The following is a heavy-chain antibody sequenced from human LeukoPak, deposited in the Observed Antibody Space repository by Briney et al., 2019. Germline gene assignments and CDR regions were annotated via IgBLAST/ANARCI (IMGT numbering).Heavy chain of an antibody. CDR3: AKDQGVLFGYFDN. V-gene: IGHV3-30-3*01. Sequence: GGSLRLSCAASGFTFSSYAMHWVRQAPGKGLEWVAVISYDGSNKYYADSVKGRFTISRDNSKNTLYLQMNSLRAEDTAVFYCAKDQGVLFGYFDNWGQGTLVTVSS. D-gene: IGHD3-3*01. J-gene: IGHJ4*02. CDR1: GFTFSSYA. CDR2: ISYDGSNK.